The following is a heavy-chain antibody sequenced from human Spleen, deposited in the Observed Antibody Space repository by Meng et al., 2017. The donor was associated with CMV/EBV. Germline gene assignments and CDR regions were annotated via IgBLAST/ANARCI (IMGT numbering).Heavy chain of an antibody. V-gene: IGHV3-9*03. J-gene: IGHJ4*02. CDR1: GFTFDDYG. Sequence: SLKISCAASGFTFDDYGMHWVRQAPGKGLEWVSGISWNGGNIAYADSVKGRFIISRDNAKNSLYLQMNSLRVEDMAFYYCARDVTKYYDFWSGYPIFDYWGQGILVTVSS. D-gene: IGHD3-3*01. CDR3: ARDVTKYYDFWSGYPIFDY. CDR2: ISWNGGNI.